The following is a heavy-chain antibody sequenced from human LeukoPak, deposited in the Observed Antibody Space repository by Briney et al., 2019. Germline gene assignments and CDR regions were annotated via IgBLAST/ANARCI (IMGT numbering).Heavy chain of an antibody. J-gene: IGHJ4*02. CDR3: ARGDYYDSSGYDLDY. CDR1: GGSISSYY. Sequence: SETLSLTCTVSGGSISSYYWSWIRQPAGKGLEWIGRIYTSGSTNYNPSLKSLVTMSVDTSKNQFSLKLSSVTAADTAVYYCARGDYYDSSGYDLDYWGQGTLVTVSS. D-gene: IGHD3-22*01. V-gene: IGHV4-4*07. CDR2: IYTSGST.